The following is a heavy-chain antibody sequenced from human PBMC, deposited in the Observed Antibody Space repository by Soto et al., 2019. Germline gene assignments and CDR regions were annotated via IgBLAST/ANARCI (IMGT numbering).Heavy chain of an antibody. CDR3: AREQYNWKL. V-gene: IGHV4-59*01. CDR1: GVSITPYY. J-gene: IGHJ4*02. D-gene: IGHD1-20*01. Sequence: LSLTCPVSGVSITPYYWTWIRHPPGKGLEWIGYVYHTGNTYYNPSLKSRVTISLDTSKNQVSLRLKSVTAADTAVYYCAREQYNWKLWGQGTLVTVSS. CDR2: VYHTGNT.